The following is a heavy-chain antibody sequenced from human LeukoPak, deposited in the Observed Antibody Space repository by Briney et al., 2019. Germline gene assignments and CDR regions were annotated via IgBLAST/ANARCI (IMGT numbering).Heavy chain of an antibody. Sequence: MSSETLSLTCAVYGGSFSGYYWSRIRQPPGKGLEWIGEINHSGSTNYNPSLKSRVTISVDTSKNQFSLKLSSVTAADTAVYYCARYSSGWLGGDGMDVWGQGTMVTVSS. V-gene: IGHV4-34*01. CDR1: GGSFSGYY. CDR2: INHSGST. CDR3: ARYSSGWLGGDGMDV. J-gene: IGHJ6*02. D-gene: IGHD6-19*01.